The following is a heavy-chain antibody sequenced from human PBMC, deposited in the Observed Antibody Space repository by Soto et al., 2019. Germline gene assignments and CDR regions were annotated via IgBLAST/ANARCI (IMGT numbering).Heavy chain of an antibody. CDR2: ISGSGSNT. CDR1: GFTFTSYA. D-gene: IGHD1-26*01. V-gene: IGHV3-23*01. Sequence: AGGSLRLSCAASGFTFTSYAMSWVRLTPGKGLEWVSAISGSGSNTFYADSVRGRFTISRDNSKNTVFLQINNLRAEDTAVYFCARDRATFDYWGQGTRVTVSS. CDR3: ARDRATFDY. J-gene: IGHJ4*02.